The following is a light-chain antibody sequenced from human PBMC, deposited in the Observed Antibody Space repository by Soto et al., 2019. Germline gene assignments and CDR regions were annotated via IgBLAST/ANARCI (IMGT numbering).Light chain of an antibody. Sequence: QSVLTQPPSASGTPGQRVTISCSGSSSNIGSNYVYWYQQLPGTAPKLLIYRNNQRPSGVPDRFSGSKSGTSASLAISGLRSEDEADYDCATCDVCLSGSGVFGTGSVVTVL. V-gene: IGLV1-47*01. CDR3: ATCDVCLSGSGV. CDR1: SSNIGSNY. J-gene: IGLJ1*01. CDR2: RNN.